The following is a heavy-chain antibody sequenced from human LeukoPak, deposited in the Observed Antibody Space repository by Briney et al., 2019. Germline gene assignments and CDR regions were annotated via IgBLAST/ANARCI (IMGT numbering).Heavy chain of an antibody. CDR1: GFTFSSYW. Sequence: GGSLRLSCAASGFTFSSYWMSWVCQAPGKGLEWVANIKQDGSEKYYVDSVKGRFTISRDNAKNSLYLQMNSLRAEDTAVYYCARGSYYYDSSGYYYFDYWGQGTLVTVSS. D-gene: IGHD3-22*01. J-gene: IGHJ4*02. CDR2: IKQDGSEK. CDR3: ARGSYYYDSSGYYYFDY. V-gene: IGHV3-7*01.